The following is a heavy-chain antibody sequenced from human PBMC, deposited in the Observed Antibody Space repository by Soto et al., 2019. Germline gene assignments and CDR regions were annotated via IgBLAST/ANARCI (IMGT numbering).Heavy chain of an antibody. V-gene: IGHV4-31*03. J-gene: IGHJ2*01. CDR2: IYNSGST. CDR1: SGSISSGGYY. CDR3: ARKFGAAYFDL. Sequence: QVQLQESGPGLVKPSQTLSLTCTVASGSISSGGYYWSWIRQHPGKGLEWIGDIYNSGSTYFNPSLKSRFTMSVNTSQSHFSLQLRSVTAADTAMYYCARKFGAAYFDLWGRGTLVTVSS. D-gene: IGHD3-16*01.